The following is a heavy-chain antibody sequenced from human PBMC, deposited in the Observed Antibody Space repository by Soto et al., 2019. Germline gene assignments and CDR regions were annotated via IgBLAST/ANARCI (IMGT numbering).Heavy chain of an antibody. CDR2: IYSGGTY. CDR3: ARANDLNAFDM. CDR1: GFSVSATKY. J-gene: IGHJ3*02. Sequence: EVQLVESGGGLVQPGGSLRLSCVASGFSVSATKYMNWLRQAPDKGLEWVSVIYSGGTYYYADSVKGRFTISRHESKNTLYLQMDSLRPEDTAVYFCARANDLNAFDMWGQGTMVTVSS. V-gene: IGHV3-53*04.